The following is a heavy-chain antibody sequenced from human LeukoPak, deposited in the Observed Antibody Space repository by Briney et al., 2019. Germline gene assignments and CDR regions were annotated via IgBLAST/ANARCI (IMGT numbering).Heavy chain of an antibody. Sequence: SETLSLTCTVSGGSFSVYFWTWIRQPPGKGLEWIGTINQSGSTNYNPALMSRVTISAGTSKKFFSLNLSSVTAADTAVYCCASGTLAAEVFDDWGQGTLVTVSS. CDR1: GGSFSVYF. D-gene: IGHD6-13*01. CDR3: ASGTLAAEVFDD. CDR2: INQSGST. J-gene: IGHJ5*02. V-gene: IGHV4-34*01.